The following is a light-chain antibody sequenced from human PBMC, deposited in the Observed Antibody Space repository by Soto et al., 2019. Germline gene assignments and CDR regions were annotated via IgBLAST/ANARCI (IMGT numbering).Light chain of an antibody. CDR2: GAS. Sequence: EIVLTQSPGTLSLSPGERATLSCRTSQSVNSNYLAWYQQKPGQAPKLLIHGASTRATGIPDRFSGSGSGTDFTLTISRLEPEDFAVYYCQLYGSSPKTFGQGTKVEV. V-gene: IGKV3-20*01. J-gene: IGKJ1*01. CDR3: QLYGSSPKT. CDR1: QSVNSNY.